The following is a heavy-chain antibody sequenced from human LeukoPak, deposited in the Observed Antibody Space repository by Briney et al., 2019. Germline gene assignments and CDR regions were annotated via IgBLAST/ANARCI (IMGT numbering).Heavy chain of an antibody. J-gene: IGHJ4*02. Sequence: GGTLRLSCAASGFTFSSYGMSWVRQAPGKGLEWVSAISGSGGSTYYADSVKGRFTISRDNSKNTLYLQMNSLRAEGTAVYYCAKAVRRWLQYREYYFDYWGQGTLVTVSS. CDR2: ISGSGGST. D-gene: IGHD5-24*01. CDR3: AKAVRRWLQYREYYFDY. V-gene: IGHV3-23*01. CDR1: GFTFSSYG.